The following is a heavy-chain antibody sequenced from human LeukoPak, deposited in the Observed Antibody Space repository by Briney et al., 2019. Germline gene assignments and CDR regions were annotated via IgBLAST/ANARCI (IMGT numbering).Heavy chain of an antibody. V-gene: IGHV1-69*04. CDR3: ATPGSVTTVPNDYYYYYGMDV. D-gene: IGHD4-17*01. J-gene: IGHJ6*02. Sequence: ASVKVSCKASGGTFSSYAISWVRQAPGQGLEWMGRIIPILGIANYAQRFQGRVTITADKSTSTAYMELSSLRSEDTAVYYCATPGSVTTVPNDYYYYYGMDVWGQGTTVTVSS. CDR2: IIPILGIA. CDR1: GGTFSSYA.